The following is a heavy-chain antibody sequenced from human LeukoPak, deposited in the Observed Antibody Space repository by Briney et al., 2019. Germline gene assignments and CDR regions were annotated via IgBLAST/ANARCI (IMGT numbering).Heavy chain of an antibody. D-gene: IGHD6-6*01. J-gene: IGHJ6*03. Sequence: PSETLSLTCAVYGGSFSDYYWSWIRQPPGKGLEWIGEINHSGGTNYNPSLKSRVSMSVDTSNNQFSLRLNSVTAADTAVYYCARDRVGSSSDYMDVWGKGTTVTVSS. CDR3: ARDRVGSSSDYMDV. CDR2: INHSGGT. CDR1: GGSFSDYY. V-gene: IGHV4-34*01.